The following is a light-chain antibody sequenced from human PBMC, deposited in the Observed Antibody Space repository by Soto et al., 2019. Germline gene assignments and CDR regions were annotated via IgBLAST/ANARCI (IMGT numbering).Light chain of an antibody. CDR1: QSVSSY. Sequence: EIVLTQSPATLSLSPGERATLSCRASQSVSSYLAWYQQKPGQAPRLLIYDASNRATGIPARFSGGGSGTDFTLTISSLEPEDFAVYDCQHRSNWPYTFGGGTKVEIK. CDR3: QHRSNWPYT. J-gene: IGKJ4*02. CDR2: DAS. V-gene: IGKV3-11*01.